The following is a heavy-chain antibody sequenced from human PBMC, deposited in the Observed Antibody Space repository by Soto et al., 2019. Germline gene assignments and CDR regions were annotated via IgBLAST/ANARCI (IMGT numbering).Heavy chain of an antibody. CDR3: ARGDCVGGTCYSLAGSFYYYMDG. V-gene: IGHV3-74*01. D-gene: IGHD2-15*01. Sequence: EVQLVESGGGLVQPGGSLRLSCAASGFTFSNYWMYWVRQAPGEGLVWVSRINSDGSVSSYADSVKCRLTISRDNVKNTLYLQMDSLRAEDTAVYYCARGDCVGGTCYSLAGSFYYYMDGWGKGTTVTVFS. J-gene: IGHJ6*03. CDR2: INSDGSVS. CDR1: GFTFSNYW.